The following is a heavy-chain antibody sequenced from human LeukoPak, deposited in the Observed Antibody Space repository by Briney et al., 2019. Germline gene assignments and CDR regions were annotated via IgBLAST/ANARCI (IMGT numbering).Heavy chain of an antibody. V-gene: IGHV4-59*01. CDR2: IYYSGST. D-gene: IGHD5-24*01. J-gene: IGHJ3*02. CDR1: GFIFSDYN. CDR3: AREREMAGAFDI. Sequence: GSLRLSCAASGFIFSDYNMNWVRQAPGKGLEWIGYIYYSGSTNYNPSLKSRVTISVDTSKNQFSLKLSSVTAADTAVYYCAREREMAGAFDIWGQGTMVTVSS.